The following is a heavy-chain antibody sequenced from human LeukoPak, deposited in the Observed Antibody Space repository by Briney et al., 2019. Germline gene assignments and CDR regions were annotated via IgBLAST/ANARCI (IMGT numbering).Heavy chain of an antibody. CDR3: AKDRGYGEHEPFES. V-gene: IGHV3-30*18. J-gene: IGHJ4*02. D-gene: IGHD4/OR15-4a*01. CDR2: SAHDEVGK. Sequence: GRSLRLSCVGSGFTFSDYAIHWVRQAPGKGLEWVAVSAHDEVGKQFADSVKGPFTLSRDNSRDSVHLQMNRLRDEDTAVYYCAKDRGYGEHEPFESWGQGSLVTVSS. CDR1: GFTFSDYA.